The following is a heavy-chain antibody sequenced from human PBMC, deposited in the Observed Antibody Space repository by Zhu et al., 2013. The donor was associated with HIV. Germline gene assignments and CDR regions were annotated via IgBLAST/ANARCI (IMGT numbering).Heavy chain of an antibody. CDR3: ARVRGEGDGAYYYHYMDV. CDR2: INPNSGGT. Sequence: QVQLVQSGAEVKKPGASVKVSCKASGYTFTGHYMHWVRQAPGQGLEWMGWINPNSGGTEYAQKFQGRVTMTRDTSISTAYMELSRLRSDDTAVYYCARVRGEGDGAYYYHYMDVWGKGTTVTVSS. CDR1: GYTFTGHY. D-gene: IGHD3-10*01. J-gene: IGHJ6*03. V-gene: IGHV1-2*02.